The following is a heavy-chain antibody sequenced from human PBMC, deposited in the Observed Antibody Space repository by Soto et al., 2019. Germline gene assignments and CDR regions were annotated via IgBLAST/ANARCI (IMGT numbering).Heavy chain of an antibody. J-gene: IGHJ4*02. CDR2: VSHTAADI. CDR1: GFTFSSYA. V-gene: IGHV3-23*01. Sequence: EVQLLESGGGLVQPGGSLRLSCAASGFTFSSYAMTWVRQAPGTGLEWVSIVSHTAADIYYADSVKGRFAISRDNSTNPLYLQMNSVRADDTAVYYWARKKPGDGSGPIHPFDWWGQGTLVTVSS. D-gene: IGHD3-10*01. CDR3: ARKKPGDGSGPIHPFDW.